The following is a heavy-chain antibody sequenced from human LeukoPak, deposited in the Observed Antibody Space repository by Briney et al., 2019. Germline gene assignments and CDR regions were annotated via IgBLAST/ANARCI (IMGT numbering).Heavy chain of an antibody. Sequence: ASVKVSCKASGYTFTSYGISWVRQAPGQGLEWMGWISAYNGNTNYAQKLQGRVTMTTDTSTSTAYMELRSLRSDDTAVYYCARHSYYDSSGYYHFDYWGQGTPVTVSS. CDR2: ISAYNGNT. CDR3: ARHSYYDSSGYYHFDY. CDR1: GYTFTSYG. V-gene: IGHV1-18*01. D-gene: IGHD3-22*01. J-gene: IGHJ4*02.